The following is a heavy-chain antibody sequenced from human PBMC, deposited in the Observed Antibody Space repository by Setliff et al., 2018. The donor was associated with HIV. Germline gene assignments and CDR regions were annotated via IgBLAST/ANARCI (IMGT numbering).Heavy chain of an antibody. CDR3: ARDRADSGYFEY. D-gene: IGHD2-21*02. J-gene: IGHJ4*02. CDR1: GDSISSGGYS. V-gene: IGHV4-30-2*01. CDR2: IYLSGST. Sequence: SETLSLTCAVSGDSISSGGYSWNWIRQPPGKGLEWIGYIYLSGSTYYNPSLRRRVTISVARSENQFSLKLSSVTAADTAVYYCARDRADSGYFEYWGQGTLVTVSS.